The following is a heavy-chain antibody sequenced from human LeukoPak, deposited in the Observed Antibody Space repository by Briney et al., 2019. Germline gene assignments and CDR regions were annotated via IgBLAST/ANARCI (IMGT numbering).Heavy chain of an antibody. CDR3: ASTLSSSPH. D-gene: IGHD6-6*01. J-gene: IGHJ4*02. V-gene: IGHV3-7*05. Sequence: PGGSLRLSCAASGFTFSKYWLTWVRQVPGKGLQWVANIDEDGSEKHYVDSVKGRFTISRDNAKNSLYLQMNSLRAEDTAVYYCASTLSSSPHWGRGTLVTVSS. CDR1: GFTFSKYW. CDR2: IDEDGSEK.